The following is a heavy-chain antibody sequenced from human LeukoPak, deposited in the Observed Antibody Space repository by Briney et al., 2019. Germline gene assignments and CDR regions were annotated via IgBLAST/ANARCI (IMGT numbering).Heavy chain of an antibody. CDR1: GGSITDYY. D-gene: IGHD2-15*01. J-gene: IGHJ4*02. CDR3: ASHWYCGGGSCYSVDY. CDR2: IYSSGT. V-gene: IGHV4-59*01. Sequence: LETLSLTCTVSGGSITDYYISWSRQPPGTGLECISYIYSSGTTYNPVLKSRVTLSLGTSKNQFSLKLSSVTGPDTAVHFCASHWYCGGGSCYSVDYWGQGTLVTVSS.